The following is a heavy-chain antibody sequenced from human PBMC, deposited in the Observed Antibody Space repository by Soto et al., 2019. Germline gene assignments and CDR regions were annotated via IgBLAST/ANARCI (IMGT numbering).Heavy chain of an antibody. CDR2: MNNDGSYT. CDR3: VRGGYMHACDI. Sequence: EVQLVESGGGLVQPGGSLRLPCEASGLTFSSYWRYWVGQAPGKGLEWVSHMNNDGSYTIYAESVKGRFTFSRDNAKNTLYLQMNSLRAEDTAVYYCVRGGYMHACDIWGQGTMVTVSS. V-gene: IGHV3-74*01. CDR1: GLTFSSYW. D-gene: IGHD6-13*01. J-gene: IGHJ3*02.